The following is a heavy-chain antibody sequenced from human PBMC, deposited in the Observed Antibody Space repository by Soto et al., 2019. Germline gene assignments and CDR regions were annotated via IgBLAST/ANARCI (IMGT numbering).Heavy chain of an antibody. CDR3: AKVGNGRSSGWRMPYNWFDP. CDR1: GFTFSSYA. D-gene: IGHD6-19*01. Sequence: PGGSLRLSCAASGFTFSSYAMSWVRQAPGKGLEWVSAISGSGGSTYYADSVKGRFTISRDNSKNTLYLQMNSLRAEDTAVYYCAKVGNGRSSGWRMPYNWFDPWGQGTLVTVSS. J-gene: IGHJ5*02. V-gene: IGHV3-23*01. CDR2: ISGSGGST.